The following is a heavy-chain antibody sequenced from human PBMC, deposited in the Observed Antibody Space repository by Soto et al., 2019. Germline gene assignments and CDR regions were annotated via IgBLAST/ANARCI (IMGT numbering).Heavy chain of an antibody. Sequence: HPGGSLRLSCAASGFTFSSYSMNWVRQAPGKGLEWVSYISSSSYTIYYADSVKGRFTISRDNAKNSLYLQMNSLRAEDTAVYYCARDYSSYGPFDYWGQGTLVTVSS. CDR3: ARDYSSYGPFDY. V-gene: IGHV3-48*01. D-gene: IGHD5-18*01. CDR1: GFTFSSYS. CDR2: ISSSSYTI. J-gene: IGHJ4*02.